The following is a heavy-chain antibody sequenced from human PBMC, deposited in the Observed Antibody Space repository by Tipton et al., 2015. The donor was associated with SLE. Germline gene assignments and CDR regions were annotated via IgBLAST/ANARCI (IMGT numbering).Heavy chain of an antibody. V-gene: IGHV4-34*01. D-gene: IGHD3-10*01. CDR1: GGSFSSYY. CDR2: INHSGST. J-gene: IGHJ4*02. CDR3: ARGPHGSGSLTLGY. Sequence: TLSLTCAVYGGSFSSYYWSWIRQPPGKGLEWIGEINHSGSTYYNPSLTSRVTISLDTSKNQFSLKLSSVTAADTAVYYCARGPHGSGSLTLGYWGQGTLVTVSS.